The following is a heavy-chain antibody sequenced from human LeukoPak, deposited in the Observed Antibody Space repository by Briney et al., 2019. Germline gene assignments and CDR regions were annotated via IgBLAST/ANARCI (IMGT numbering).Heavy chain of an antibody. CDR3: AKAYFSMGGHFDY. Sequence: GGSLRLSCAASGFTFSSYGMSWVRQAPGKGLEWVSAISGSGGSTYYADSVKGRFTISRDNSKNTLDLQMSSLRVEDTAVYYCAKAYFSMGGHFDYWGRGTLVTVSS. V-gene: IGHV3-23*01. J-gene: IGHJ4*02. CDR2: ISGSGGST. D-gene: IGHD3-10*01. CDR1: GFTFSSYG.